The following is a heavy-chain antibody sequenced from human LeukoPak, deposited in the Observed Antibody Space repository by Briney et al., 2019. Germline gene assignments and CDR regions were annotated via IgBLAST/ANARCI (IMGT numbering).Heavy chain of an antibody. CDR1: GYTFTDYT. V-gene: IGHV1-3*01. Sequence: ASVKVSCKASGYTFTDYTMHWLRQAPGQRLDWIGWINGGSGNTKYSPEFQGRVTITRDTSASTAYMELSSLRSEDTAVYYCANPRYDSSGFFFVGWGQGTLVTVSS. CDR3: ANPRYDSSGFFFVG. CDR2: INGGSGNT. J-gene: IGHJ4*02. D-gene: IGHD3-22*01.